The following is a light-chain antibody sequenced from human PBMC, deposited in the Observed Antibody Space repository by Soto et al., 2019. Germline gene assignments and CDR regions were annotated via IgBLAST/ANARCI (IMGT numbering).Light chain of an antibody. CDR2: EVS. CDR3: CPYGGGNNFFV. Sequence: QSALTQPPSVSGSPGQSITISCTGTSSDVGTYDYVSWYQHLPDKAPKLIIYEVSKRPSGIPNRFSGSKSGNTASLTVSGLQAEDEGDYYCCPYGGGNNFFVFGTGTKVTVL. V-gene: IGLV2-8*01. CDR1: SSDVGTYDY. J-gene: IGLJ1*01.